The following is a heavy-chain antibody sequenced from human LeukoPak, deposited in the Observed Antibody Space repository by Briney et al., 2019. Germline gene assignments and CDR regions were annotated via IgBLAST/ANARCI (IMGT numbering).Heavy chain of an antibody. D-gene: IGHD6-13*01. V-gene: IGHV3-7*01. CDR2: IKQDGSEK. CDR1: GFTFSSYW. CDR3: ARDRTGSSSSRVY. J-gene: IGHJ4*02. Sequence: GGSLRLSCAASGFTFSSYWMSWVRQAPGKGLEWVANIKQDGSEKYYVDSVKGRFTISRDNAKNSLYLQMNSLRAEDTAVYYCARDRTGSSSSRVYWGQGTLVTVSS.